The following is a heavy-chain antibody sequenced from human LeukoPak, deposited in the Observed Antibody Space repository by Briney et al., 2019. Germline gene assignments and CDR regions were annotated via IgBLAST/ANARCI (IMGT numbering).Heavy chain of an antibody. CDR1: GYSFTNYW. Sequence: GESLKISCKGSGYSFTNYWIGWVRQMPGKGLEWMGGIDPSDSYTNYRPSFQGHVTISADKSISTAYLQWSSLKASDTAMYYCARLIGYSSSLDYWGQGTLVTVSS. V-gene: IGHV5-10-1*01. CDR2: IDPSDSYT. D-gene: IGHD6-19*01. CDR3: ARLIGYSSSLDY. J-gene: IGHJ4*02.